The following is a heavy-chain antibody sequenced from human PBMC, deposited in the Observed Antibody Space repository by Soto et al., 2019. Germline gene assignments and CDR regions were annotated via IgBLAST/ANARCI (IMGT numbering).Heavy chain of an antibody. D-gene: IGHD2-2*01. CDR3: ARERYQVISDGMDV. Sequence: ASVKVSCKASGYTFAGYYIHWVREAPGQGLEWMGWINPQTGGTSYAQKFQGRVTLSRDTSINTAYLELSRLTFDDAAVYFCARERYQVISDGMDVWGKGTTVTVSS. CDR1: GYTFAGYY. V-gene: IGHV1-2*02. J-gene: IGHJ6*04. CDR2: INPQTGGT.